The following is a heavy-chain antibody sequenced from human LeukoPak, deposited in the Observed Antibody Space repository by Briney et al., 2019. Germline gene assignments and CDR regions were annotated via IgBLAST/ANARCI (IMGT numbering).Heavy chain of an antibody. CDR3: ARVPRLGYSGGDVDY. V-gene: IGHV4-59*12. Sequence: SETLSLTCTVSGGSISSYYWSWIRQPPGKGLEWIGYIYYTGSTYYNPSLKSPITISLDKSKNQFSLRLRSVTAADTAVYYCARVPRLGYSGGDVDYWGLGTLVTVSS. CDR1: GGSISSYY. D-gene: IGHD6-19*01. J-gene: IGHJ4*02. CDR2: IYYTGST.